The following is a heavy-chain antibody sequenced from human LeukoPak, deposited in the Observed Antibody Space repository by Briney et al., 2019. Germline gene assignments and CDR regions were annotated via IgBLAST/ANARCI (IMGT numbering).Heavy chain of an antibody. J-gene: IGHJ4*02. Sequence: PGGSLRLSCAASGFTFSSYAMHWVRQAPGKGLEWVAVISYDGSNKYYADSVKGRFTISRDNSKNTLYLQMNSLRAEDTAVYYCAKDLDAVAGIDYWGQGTLVTVSS. CDR3: AKDLDAVAGIDY. D-gene: IGHD6-19*01. CDR2: ISYDGSNK. CDR1: GFTFSSYA. V-gene: IGHV3-30-3*01.